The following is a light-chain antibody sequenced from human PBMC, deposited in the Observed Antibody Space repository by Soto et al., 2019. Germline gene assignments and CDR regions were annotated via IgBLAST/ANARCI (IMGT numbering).Light chain of an antibody. CDR3: QHSYSIPHT. Sequence: DIQMTQSPSSLSASVGDRVTITCRASQSISSYLNWYQQKPGKAPKLLIYAASSLQSGVPSRFSGSGSGTDFTLTISSLQPEDFATYYCQHSYSIPHTFGQGTKLEIK. CDR1: QSISSY. V-gene: IGKV1-39*01. CDR2: AAS. J-gene: IGKJ2*01.